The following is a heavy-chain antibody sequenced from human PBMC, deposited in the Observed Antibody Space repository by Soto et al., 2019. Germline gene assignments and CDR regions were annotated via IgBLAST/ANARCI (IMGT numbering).Heavy chain of an antibody. CDR2: ISAYNGNT. Sequence: ASVKVSCKASGYTFTRYGISWVRQAPGQGLEWMGWISAYNGNTNYAQKLQGRVTMTTDTSTSTAYMELRSLRSDDTAVYYCARDDPCYDILSGYYGPFDYWGQGTLVTVSS. J-gene: IGHJ4*02. V-gene: IGHV1-18*01. CDR3: ARDDPCYDILSGYYGPFDY. CDR1: GYTFTRYG. D-gene: IGHD3-9*01.